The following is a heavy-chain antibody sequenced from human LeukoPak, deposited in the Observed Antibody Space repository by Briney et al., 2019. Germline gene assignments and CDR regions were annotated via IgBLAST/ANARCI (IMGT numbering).Heavy chain of an antibody. CDR2: VFYSGTT. CDR3: AGGWLPDKNDF. V-gene: IGHV4-39*02. J-gene: IGHJ4*02. Sequence: ETLSLACSVSGGFISISTHYWGWIRQTPGKGLEWIGSVFYSGTTYFNPSFNSRLTISVDTSNNHFSLRLTSVTAADTAVYYCAGGWLPDKNDFWGQGTLVTVSA. D-gene: IGHD5-24*01. CDR1: GGFISISTHY.